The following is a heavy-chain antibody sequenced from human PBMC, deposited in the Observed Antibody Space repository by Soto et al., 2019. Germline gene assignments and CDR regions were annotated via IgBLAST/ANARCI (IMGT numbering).Heavy chain of an antibody. V-gene: IGHV3-30*18. CDR3: AKDSSRAGVVGYYYYYRDV. CDR2: ISYDGSNK. J-gene: IGHJ6*03. Sequence: QVQLVESGGGVVQPGRSLRLSCAASGFTFSSYGMHWVRQAPGKGLEWVAVISYDGSNKYYADSVKGRFTISRDNSKNTLYLQMNSLRAEDTAVYYCAKDSSRAGVVGYYYYYRDVWGKGTTFTVSS. CDR1: GFTFSSYG.